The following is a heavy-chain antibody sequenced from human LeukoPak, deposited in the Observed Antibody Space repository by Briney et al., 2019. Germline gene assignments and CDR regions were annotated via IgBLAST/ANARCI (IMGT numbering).Heavy chain of an antibody. CDR2: IYTSGST. V-gene: IGHV4-4*07. J-gene: IGHJ3*02. CDR1: GGSISSYY. Sequence: SETLSLTCTVSGGSISSYYWSWIRQPAGKGLEWIGRIYTSGSTNYNPSLKSRVTMSVDTSKNQFSLKLSSVTAADTAVYYCARDRKVVPAAIEAAFDIWGQGTMVTVSS. CDR3: ARDRKVVPAAIEAAFDI. D-gene: IGHD2-2*02.